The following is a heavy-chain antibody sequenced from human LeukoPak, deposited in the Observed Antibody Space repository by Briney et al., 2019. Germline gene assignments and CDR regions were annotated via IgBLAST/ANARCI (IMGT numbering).Heavy chain of an antibody. CDR3: TRGGDYYDSSGPASDFDY. J-gene: IGHJ4*02. V-gene: IGHV3-49*03. CDR1: GFTFGDYA. D-gene: IGHD3-22*01. Sequence: GRSLRLSCTASGFTFGDYAMSWFRQAPGKGLEWVGFIRSKAYGGTTEYAASVKGRFTISRDDSKSIAYLQMNSLKTEDTAVYYCTRGGDYYDSSGPASDFDYWGQGTLVTVSP. CDR2: IRSKAYGGTT.